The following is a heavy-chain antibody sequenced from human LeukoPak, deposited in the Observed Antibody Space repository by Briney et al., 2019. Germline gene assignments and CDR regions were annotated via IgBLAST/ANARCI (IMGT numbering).Heavy chain of an antibody. CDR1: GFTFSSYE. Sequence: GGSLRLSCAASGFTFSSYEMNWVRQAPGKGLEWVSYISSSGSTIYYADSVKGRFTISRDNAKSSLYLQMNSLRAEDTAVYYCARGPSGGNNLWVDYWGQGTLVTVSS. J-gene: IGHJ4*02. CDR3: ARGPSGGNNLWVDY. V-gene: IGHV3-48*03. CDR2: ISSSGSTI. D-gene: IGHD3-10*01.